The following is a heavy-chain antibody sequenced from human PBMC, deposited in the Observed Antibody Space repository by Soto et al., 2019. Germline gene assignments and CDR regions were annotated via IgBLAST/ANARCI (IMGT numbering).Heavy chain of an antibody. CDR3: TKGTWLDI. Sequence: EVQLLESGGGLEQPGGSLRLSCAASGFTFGSHDMSWVRQAPGKALEWVSSISVSDPGTYYADSAKGRFTTSRDISKNTLFLQMDSLRAEDTALYYCTKGTWLDIWGQGTMVTVSS. CDR2: ISVSDPGT. J-gene: IGHJ3*02. V-gene: IGHV3-23*01. D-gene: IGHD6-19*01. CDR1: GFTFGSHD.